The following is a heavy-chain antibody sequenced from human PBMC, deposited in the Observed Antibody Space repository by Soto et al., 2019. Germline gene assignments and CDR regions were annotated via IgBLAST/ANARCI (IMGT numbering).Heavy chain of an antibody. CDR1: GYTFTSYY. Sequence: QVQLVQSGAEVKKPGASVKVSCKASGYTFTSYYMHWVRQAPGQGLEWMGIINPSGGSTSYAQKFQGRVTMTRDTSTSTVYMELSSLRSEDTAVYYCARALDDCGGDCYSNYYYYGMDVWGQGTTVTVSS. D-gene: IGHD2-21*02. V-gene: IGHV1-46*01. CDR2: INPSGGST. J-gene: IGHJ6*02. CDR3: ARALDDCGGDCYSNYYYYGMDV.